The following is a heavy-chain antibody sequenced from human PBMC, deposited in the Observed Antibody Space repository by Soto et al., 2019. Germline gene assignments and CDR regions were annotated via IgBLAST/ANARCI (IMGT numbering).Heavy chain of an antibody. CDR2: ISGSGGST. V-gene: IGHV3-23*01. J-gene: IGHJ5*02. CDR1: GFTFSSYA. Sequence: PGGSLILSCAASGFTFSSYAMSWVRQAPGKGLEWVSAISGSGGSTYYADSVKGRFTISRDNSKNTLYLQMNSLRAEDTAVYYCASGSYVLLGYNWFDPWGQGTLVTVSS. CDR3: ASGSYVLLGYNWFDP. D-gene: IGHD1-26*01.